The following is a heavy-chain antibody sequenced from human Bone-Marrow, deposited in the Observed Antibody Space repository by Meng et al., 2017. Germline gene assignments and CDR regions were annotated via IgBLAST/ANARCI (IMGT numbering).Heavy chain of an antibody. D-gene: IGHD6-25*01. CDR3: ARERAAPY. Sequence: GGSLRLSCAASGFTFSNNWMSRVRQAPGKGLEWVANIKQDGSEKYYVGSVKGRFTISRDNAKNSLYLQMNSLRAEDTAVYYCARERAAPYWGQGTLVTVSS. CDR2: IKQDGSEK. J-gene: IGHJ4*02. V-gene: IGHV3-7*01. CDR1: GFTFSNNW.